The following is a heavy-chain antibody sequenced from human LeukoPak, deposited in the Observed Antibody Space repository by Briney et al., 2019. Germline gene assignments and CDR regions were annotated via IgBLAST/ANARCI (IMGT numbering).Heavy chain of an antibody. CDR2: INHSGST. Sequence: SETLSLTCAVCGGSFSGYYWSWIRQPPGKGLEWIGEINHSGSTNYNPSLKSRVTISVDTSKNQFSLKLSSVTAADTAVYYCASQILGYCSGGSCYGNYWGQGTLVTVSS. J-gene: IGHJ4*02. D-gene: IGHD2-15*01. CDR3: ASQILGYCSGGSCYGNY. V-gene: IGHV4-34*01. CDR1: GGSFSGYY.